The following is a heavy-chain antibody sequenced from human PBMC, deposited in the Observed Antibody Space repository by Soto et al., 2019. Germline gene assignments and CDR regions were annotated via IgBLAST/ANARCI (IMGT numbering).Heavy chain of an antibody. CDR2: VNPKRAAT. CDR3: ARQYEHISTAYAMYGIDV. J-gene: IGHJ6*02. V-gene: IGHV1-2*02. CDR1: GYNFIDYY. Sequence: AAVKVSCKASGYNFIDYYVFWVRKAPGQALEWMGWVNPKRAATKHAEQFQRRDTINRDTSNSIAYMELSGLTVADRAVYYCARQYEHISTAYAMYGIDVWGQGTTVTVSS. D-gene: IGHD2-21*01.